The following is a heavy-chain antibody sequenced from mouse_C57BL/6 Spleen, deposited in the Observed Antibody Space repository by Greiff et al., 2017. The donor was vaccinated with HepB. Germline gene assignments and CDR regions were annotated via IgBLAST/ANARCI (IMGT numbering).Heavy chain of an antibody. J-gene: IGHJ1*03. CDR1: GYTFTDYY. Sequence: QVQLQQSGAELVRPGASVKLSCKASGYTFTDYYINWVKQRPGQGLEWIARIYPGSGNTYYNEKFKGKATLTAEKSSSTAYMQLSSLTSEDSAVYFCARSNDGGYFDVWGTGTTVTVSS. CDR3: ARSNDGGYFDV. D-gene: IGHD1-1*01. V-gene: IGHV1-76*01. CDR2: IYPGSGNT.